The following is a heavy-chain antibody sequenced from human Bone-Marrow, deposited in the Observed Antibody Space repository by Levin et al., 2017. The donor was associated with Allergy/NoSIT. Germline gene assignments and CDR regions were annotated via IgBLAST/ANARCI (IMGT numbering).Heavy chain of an antibody. CDR3: ARDPAVTRDGYFDL. CDR2: INPNNGAT. J-gene: IGHJ2*01. V-gene: IGHV1-2*02. D-gene: IGHD4-17*01. CDR1: GFAFTDYY. Sequence: KLGESLKISCKASGFAFTDYYMHWVRQAPGQGLEWLGWINPNNGATKYALKFQDRVTMTRDTSISTAYMEFRRLRSDDTAVFYCARDPAVTRDGYFDLWGRGTLVSVSS.